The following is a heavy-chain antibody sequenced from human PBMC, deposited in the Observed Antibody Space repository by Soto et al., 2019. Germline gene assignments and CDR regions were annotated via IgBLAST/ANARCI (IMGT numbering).Heavy chain of an antibody. Sequence: GGSLRLSCAASGFTFSSYAMHWVRQAPGKELEWVAVISYDGSNKYYADSVKGRFNISRDNSKNTLYLQMNNLRAEDTAVYYCAREGPLDFVEGFFRNTSYYGRYIWGQEATLTISS. V-gene: IGHV3-30-3*01. CDR2: ISYDGSNK. J-gene: IGHJ6*02. CDR3: AREGPLDFVEGFFRNTSYYGRYI. D-gene: IGHD3-3*01. CDR1: GFTFSSYA.